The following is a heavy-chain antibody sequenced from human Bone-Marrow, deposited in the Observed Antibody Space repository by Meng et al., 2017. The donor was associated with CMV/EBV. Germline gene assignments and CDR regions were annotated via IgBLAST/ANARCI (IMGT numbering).Heavy chain of an antibody. V-gene: IGHV1-69*10. CDR1: GGTFSSYA. J-gene: IGHJ6*02. Sequence: SVKVSCKASGGTFSSYAISWVRQAPGQGLEWMGGIIPILGIANYAQKFQGRVTITADKSTSTAYMELSSLRSEDTAVYYCARALGSSSPGAYYSYGMDVWGQGTTVTVSS. CDR3: ARALGSSSPGAYYSYGMDV. D-gene: IGHD6-6*01. CDR2: IIPILGIA.